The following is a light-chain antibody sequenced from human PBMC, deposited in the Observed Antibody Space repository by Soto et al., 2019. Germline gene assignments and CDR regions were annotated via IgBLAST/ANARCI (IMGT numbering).Light chain of an antibody. CDR1: QSISSW. Sequence: DIQMTQSPSTLSASVGDRVTITCRASQSISSWLAWYEQKPGKAPKLLIYDASSLESGVPSRFSGSGSETEFTLTISNLQPDDFATYYCQQYNSYSYPFGQGTKLEIK. V-gene: IGKV1-5*01. CDR2: DAS. J-gene: IGKJ2*01. CDR3: QQYNSYSYP.